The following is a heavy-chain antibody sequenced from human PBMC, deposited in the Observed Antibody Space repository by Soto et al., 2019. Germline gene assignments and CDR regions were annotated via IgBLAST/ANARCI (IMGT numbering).Heavy chain of an antibody. V-gene: IGHV3-30-3*01. CDR2: ISYDGSNK. CDR1: GFTFSSYA. D-gene: IGHD6-19*01. J-gene: IGHJ4*02. Sequence: QVQLVKSGGGVVQSGRSLRLSCAASGFTFSSYAMHWVRQAPGKGLEWVAVISYDGSNKYYADSVKGRFTISSDNSQNTLYLQMNSLRAEDTAVYYCARGIAVAGTIDYWGQGTLVTVSS. CDR3: ARGIAVAGTIDY.